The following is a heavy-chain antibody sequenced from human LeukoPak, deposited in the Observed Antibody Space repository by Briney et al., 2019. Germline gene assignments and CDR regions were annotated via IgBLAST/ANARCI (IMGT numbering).Heavy chain of an antibody. J-gene: IGHJ2*01. Sequence: SETLSLTCAVYGGSFSGYYWTWIRQPPGKGLEWIGEINHSGISNYNPSLKSRVTISVDTSKNQFSLKLSSVTAADTAVYYCARLLVTTRDWYFDLWGRGTLVTVSS. V-gene: IGHV4-34*01. CDR3: ARLLVTTRDWYFDL. CDR2: INHSGIS. CDR1: GGSFSGYY. D-gene: IGHD4-17*01.